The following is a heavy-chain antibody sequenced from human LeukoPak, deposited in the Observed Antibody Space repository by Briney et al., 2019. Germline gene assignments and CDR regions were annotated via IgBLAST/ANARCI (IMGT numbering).Heavy chain of an antibody. CDR3: ARDRRNYDILTGYSNGDAFDI. V-gene: IGHV3-30*03. D-gene: IGHD3-9*01. J-gene: IGHJ3*02. CDR1: GFTFSSYG. Sequence: GGSLRLSCAASGFTFSSYGMHWVRQAPGKGLEWVAVISYDGSNKYYADSVKGRFTISRDNSKNTLYLQMNSLRAEDTAVYYCARDRRNYDILTGYSNGDAFDIWGQGTMVTVSS. CDR2: ISYDGSNK.